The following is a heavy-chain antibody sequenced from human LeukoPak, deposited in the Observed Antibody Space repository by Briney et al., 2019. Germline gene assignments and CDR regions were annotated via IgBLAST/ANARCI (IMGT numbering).Heavy chain of an antibody. V-gene: IGHV4-59*08. CDR2: IYYSGST. D-gene: IGHD1-26*01. J-gene: IGHJ4*02. CDR3: ARRGSGSYYFDY. Sequence: SETLSLTCTVSGGSISSYYWSWIRQPPGKGLEWIGYIYYSGSTNYNPPLKSRVTISVDTSKNQFSLKLSSVTAADTAVYYCARRGSGSYYFDYWGQGTLVTVSS. CDR1: GGSISSYY.